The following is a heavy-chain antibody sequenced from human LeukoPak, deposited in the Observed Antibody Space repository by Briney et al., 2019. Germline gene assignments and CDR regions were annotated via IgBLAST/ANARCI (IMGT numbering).Heavy chain of an antibody. CDR1: GGSISSGDYY. V-gene: IGHV4-30-4*08. D-gene: IGHD3-3*01. J-gene: IGHJ4*02. Sequence: SETLSLTCSVSGGSISSGDYYWSWIRQPPGKGLEWIGYIYYSGSTYYNPSLKSRVTISVDTSKNQFSLKLSSVTAADTAVYYCARGFLEWLPIDYWGQGTLVTVSS. CDR3: ARGFLEWLPIDY. CDR2: IYYSGST.